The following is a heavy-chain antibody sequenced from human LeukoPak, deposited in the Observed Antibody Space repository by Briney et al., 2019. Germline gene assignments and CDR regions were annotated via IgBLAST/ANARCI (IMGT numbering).Heavy chain of an antibody. D-gene: IGHD2-2*01. Sequence: SETLSLTCTVSGGSISSYYWSWIRQPPGKGLEWIGYIYYSGSTNYNPSLKSRVTISVDTSKNQFSLKLSSVTAADTAVYYCARGAYQLPRYFDLWGRGTLATVSS. CDR1: GGSISSYY. CDR2: IYYSGST. J-gene: IGHJ2*01. CDR3: ARGAYQLPRYFDL. V-gene: IGHV4-59*01.